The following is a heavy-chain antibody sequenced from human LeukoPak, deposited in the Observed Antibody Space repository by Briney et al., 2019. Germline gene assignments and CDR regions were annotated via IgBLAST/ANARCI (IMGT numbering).Heavy chain of an antibody. V-gene: IGHV1-2*02. CDR3: ASVGGEKVVTAIQADYYFDY. CDR2: INPNSGGT. J-gene: IGHJ4*02. Sequence: VASVKVSCKASGYTFSGYYMHWVRQAPGQGLEWMGWINPNSGGTNYAQKFQGRVTMTRDTSISTAYMELSRLRSDDTAVYYCASVGGEKVVTAIQADYYFDYWGQGTLVTVSS. D-gene: IGHD2-21*02. CDR1: GYTFSGYY.